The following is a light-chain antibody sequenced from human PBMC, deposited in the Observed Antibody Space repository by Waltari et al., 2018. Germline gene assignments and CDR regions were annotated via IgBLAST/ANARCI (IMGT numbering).Light chain of an antibody. Sequence: EIVLTQSPGTLSLSPGERATLSCRASQSVSSNYLGWYLQKPGQAPRLLIYGASSRATGIPDRFSGSGSGTDFTLTISRLEPEDFAVYYCQQYGSSPLTFGGGTKVEIK. CDR1: QSVSSNY. V-gene: IGKV3-20*01. J-gene: IGKJ4*01. CDR3: QQYGSSPLT. CDR2: GAS.